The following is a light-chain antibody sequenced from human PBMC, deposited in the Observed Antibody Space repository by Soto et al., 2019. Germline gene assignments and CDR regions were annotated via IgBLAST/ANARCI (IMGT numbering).Light chain of an antibody. V-gene: IGKV3-20*01. Sequence: EIVLTQSPGTLSLSPGERATLSCRASQSFSSTYLAWYQQKPGQAPRLLIYGASFRATGIPDRLSGSGSGTDFILSISSLEAEDFAVYYCQQYDSSPPWTFGQGTKVEIK. CDR3: QQYDSSPPWT. J-gene: IGKJ1*01. CDR2: GAS. CDR1: QSFSSTY.